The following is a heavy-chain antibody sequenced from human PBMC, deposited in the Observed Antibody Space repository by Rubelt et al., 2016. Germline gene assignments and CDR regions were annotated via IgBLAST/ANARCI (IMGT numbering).Heavy chain of an antibody. J-gene: IGHJ4*02. CDR1: GFTFSSYA. CDR2: ISGGGDRT. CDR3: AKCRGGGNSLLFDY. D-gene: IGHD4-23*01. V-gene: IGHV3-23*01. Sequence: EVQVLESGGGLVQPGGSLRLSCAASGFTFSSYAMSWVRQAPGKGLEWVSAISGGGDRTAYADSAKGRFTISRDNSKNTLYLQMNSLRAEDTAVYYCAKCRGGGNSLLFDYWGQGTLVTVSS.